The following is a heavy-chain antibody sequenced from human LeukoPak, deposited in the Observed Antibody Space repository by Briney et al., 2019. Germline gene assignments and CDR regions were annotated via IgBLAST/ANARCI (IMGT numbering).Heavy chain of an antibody. CDR3: ARAGYCSGGSCSTPLTIIVVAAFDI. Sequence: SQTLSLTCTVSGGSISSGGYYWSWIRRHPGKGLEWIGYIYYSGSTYYNPSLKSRVTISVDTSKNQFSLKLSSVTAADTAVYYCARAGYCSGGSCSTPLTIIVVAAFDIWGQGTMVTVSS. J-gene: IGHJ3*02. V-gene: IGHV4-31*03. CDR1: GGSISSGGYY. D-gene: IGHD2-15*01. CDR2: IYYSGST.